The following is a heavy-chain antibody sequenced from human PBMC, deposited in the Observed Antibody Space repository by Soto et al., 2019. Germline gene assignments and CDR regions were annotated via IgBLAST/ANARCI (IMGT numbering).Heavy chain of an antibody. D-gene: IGHD5-18*01. Sequence: GSLRLSCAASGFTFSTYSMNWVRQAPGKGLEWVSYISSSTTIYYADSVKGRFTISRDNAKNTAYLQMNSLKTEDTAVYYCTSDTARVYYGMDVWGQGTTVTVSS. V-gene: IGHV3-48*01. CDR3: TSDTARVYYGMDV. J-gene: IGHJ6*02. CDR1: GFTFSTYS. CDR2: ISSSTTI.